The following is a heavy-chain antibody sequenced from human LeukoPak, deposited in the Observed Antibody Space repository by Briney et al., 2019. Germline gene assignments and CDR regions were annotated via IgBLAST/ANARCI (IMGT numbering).Heavy chain of an antibody. V-gene: IGHV3-48*04. D-gene: IGHD3-22*01. CDR1: GFTFSSYS. CDR3: ARDGQAYYYDSSGYPSGYGMDV. CDR2: ISSSSSTI. Sequence: GGSLRLPCAASGFTFSSYSMNWVRQAPGKGLEWVSYISSSSSTIYYADSVKGRFTISRDNAKNSLYLQMNSLRAEDTAVYYCARDGQAYYYDSSGYPSGYGMDVWGQGTTVTVSS. J-gene: IGHJ6*02.